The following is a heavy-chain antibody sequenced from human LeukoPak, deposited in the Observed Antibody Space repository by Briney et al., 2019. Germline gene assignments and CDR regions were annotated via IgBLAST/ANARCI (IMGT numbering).Heavy chain of an antibody. V-gene: IGHV4-34*01. D-gene: IGHD3-22*01. CDR1: GFTFSNAW. J-gene: IGHJ4*02. CDR3: ARANLDYYESSATTPAFDY. Sequence: PGGSLRLSCAASGFTFSNAWMSWVRQPPGKGLEWIGEINHSGSTNYNPSLKSRVTISVDTSKNQFSLKLSSVTAADTAVYYCARANLDYYESSATTPAFDYWGQGTLVTVSS. CDR2: INHSGST.